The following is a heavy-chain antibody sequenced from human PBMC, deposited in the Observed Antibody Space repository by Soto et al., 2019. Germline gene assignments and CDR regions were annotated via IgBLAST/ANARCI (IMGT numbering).Heavy chain of an antibody. D-gene: IGHD1-7*01. V-gene: IGHV1-3*01. CDR1: GYRFTSYA. CDR3: ARSNWNWDYFDY. Sequence: ASVKVSCTASGYRFTSYAMHWVRQAPGQRLEWMGWINAGNGNTKYSQKFQGRVTITRDTSASTAYMELSSLRSEDTAVYYCARSNWNWDYFDYWGQGTLVTVSS. CDR2: INAGNGNT. J-gene: IGHJ4*02.